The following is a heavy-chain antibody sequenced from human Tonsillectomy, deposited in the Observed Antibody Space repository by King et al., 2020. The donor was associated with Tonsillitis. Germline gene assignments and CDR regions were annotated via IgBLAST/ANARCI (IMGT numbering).Heavy chain of an antibody. D-gene: IGHD7-27*01. Sequence: VQLVESGGGLVQPGGSLTLSCAASGFIFSNYWMHWVRQAPGKGLVWVAHINNDGRGTTYADSVNGRFTISRDNAKSTLHLQMNSLRDEDMAVYYCVRDNWGMHDWGQGTLIPVSS. CDR2: INNDGRGT. CDR1: GFIFSNYW. J-gene: IGHJ4*02. V-gene: IGHV3-74*01. CDR3: VRDNWGMHD.